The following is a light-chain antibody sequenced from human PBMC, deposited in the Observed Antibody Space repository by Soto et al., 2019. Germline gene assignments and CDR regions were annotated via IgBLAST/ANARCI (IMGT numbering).Light chain of an antibody. V-gene: IGLV2-14*01. J-gene: IGLJ2*01. CDR2: DVS. Sequence: QSALTQPASVSGSPGQSITISCTGTSSDVGGYNYVSWYQQHPGKAPKLMIYDVSNRPSGVSNRFSGSKSGNTASLTISGLQAEDDADYYCSSYTSSSLLFGGGTKLTVL. CDR3: SSYTSSSLL. CDR1: SSDVGGYNY.